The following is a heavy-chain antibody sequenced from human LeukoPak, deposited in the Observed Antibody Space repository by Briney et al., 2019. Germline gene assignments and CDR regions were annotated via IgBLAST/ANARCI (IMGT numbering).Heavy chain of an antibody. J-gene: IGHJ4*02. Sequence: GESLKISCKGSGYSFTSYWIGWVRQMPGKGLEWMGIIYPGDSDTRYSPSFQGQVTISADKSISTAYLQWSSLKASDTAMYYCARNCSSTSCYAASDYWGQGTLVTVSS. CDR3: ARNCSSTSCYAASDY. CDR2: IYPGDSDT. V-gene: IGHV5-51*01. D-gene: IGHD2-2*01. CDR1: GYSFTSYW.